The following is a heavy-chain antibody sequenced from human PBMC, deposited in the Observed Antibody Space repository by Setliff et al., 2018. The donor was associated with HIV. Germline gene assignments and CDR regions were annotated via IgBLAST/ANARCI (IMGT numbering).Heavy chain of an antibody. V-gene: IGHV3-30-3*01. CDR3: AKDRGRSGFYGMDV. Sequence: LRLSCAASGFSFSRYALHWVRQAPGKGLEWAASISFDGSDKYYADSVKGRFTISRDNSNNALYVQINSLRREDTAVYFCAKDRGRSGFYGMDVWGQGTTVTVSS. D-gene: IGHD3-10*01. CDR1: GFSFSRYA. CDR2: ISFDGSDK. J-gene: IGHJ6*02.